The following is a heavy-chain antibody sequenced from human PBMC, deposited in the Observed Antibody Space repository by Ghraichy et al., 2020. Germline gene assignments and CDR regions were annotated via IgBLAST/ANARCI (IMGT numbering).Heavy chain of an antibody. CDR2: IIPIFGTA. CDR1: GGTFSSYA. D-gene: IGHD1-26*01. V-gene: IGHV1-69*13. J-gene: IGHJ4*02. CDR3: ARNLAFSRAIEGDYFDY. Sequence: SVKVSCKASGGTFSSYAISWVRQAPGQGLEWMGGIIPIFGTANYAQKFQGRVTITADESTSTAYMELSSLRSEDTAVYYCARNLAFSRAIEGDYFDYWGQGTLVTVSS.